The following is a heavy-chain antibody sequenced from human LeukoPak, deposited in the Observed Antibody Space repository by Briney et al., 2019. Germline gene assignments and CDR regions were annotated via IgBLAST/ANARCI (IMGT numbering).Heavy chain of an antibody. CDR2: IYWDDDK. J-gene: IGHJ3*02. Sequence: SGPTLVNPTQTLTLTCTFSGFSLSTSGVGVGWIRQPPGKALEWLALIYWDDDKRYSPSLKSRLTITKDTSKNQVVLTMTNMDPVDTATYYCAHRRSPNYYDSNPDAFDIWGQGTMVTVSS. CDR3: AHRRSPNYYDSNPDAFDI. D-gene: IGHD3-22*01. V-gene: IGHV2-5*02. CDR1: GFSLSTSGVG.